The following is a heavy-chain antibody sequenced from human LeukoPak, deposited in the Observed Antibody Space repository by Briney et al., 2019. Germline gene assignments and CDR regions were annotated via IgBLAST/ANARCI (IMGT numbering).Heavy chain of an antibody. D-gene: IGHD3-10*01. CDR3: XXXXXXXXXGSGYGSPGDDY. J-gene: IGHJ4*02. CDR2: ISGSGGST. Sequence: QPGGSLRLSCAASGFTFSDFGMNWVRQAPGKGLEWVSAISGSGGSTYYADSVKGRFTISRDNSKNTLYLQMNSLRAEDTAVYYXXXXXXXXXXGSGYGSPGDDYWGQGTLVTVSS. CDR1: GFTFSDFG. V-gene: IGHV3-23*01.